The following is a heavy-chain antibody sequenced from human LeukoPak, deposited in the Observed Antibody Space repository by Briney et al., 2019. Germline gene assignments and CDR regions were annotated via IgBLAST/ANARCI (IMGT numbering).Heavy chain of an antibody. Sequence: GASVKVSCKASGYTFTGYYMHWVRQAPRQGLEWMGWINPNSGGTNYAQKFQGRVTMTRDTSISTAYMELSRLRSDDTAVYYCARDYGDYNNWFDPWGQGTLVTVSS. CDR1: GYTFTGYY. J-gene: IGHJ5*02. CDR3: ARDYGDYNNWFDP. D-gene: IGHD4-17*01. CDR2: INPNSGGT. V-gene: IGHV1-2*02.